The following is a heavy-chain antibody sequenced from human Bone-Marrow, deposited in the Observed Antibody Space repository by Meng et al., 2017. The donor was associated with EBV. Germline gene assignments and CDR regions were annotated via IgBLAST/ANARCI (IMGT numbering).Heavy chain of an antibody. CDR1: GFTFSTYT. V-gene: IGHV3-21*02. CDR2: ISSNSNYI. D-gene: IGHD6-13*01. Sequence: EVQLVESGGGLVKSGGSLRLSCAASGFTFSTYTMRWGRQAPGKGLEWVSSISSNSNYIYYADSLKGRFTISRDNAKNSLYLQMNSLRADDTAVYYCASGGLIAAAVFWGQGTLVTVSS. J-gene: IGHJ4*02. CDR3: ASGGLIAAAVF.